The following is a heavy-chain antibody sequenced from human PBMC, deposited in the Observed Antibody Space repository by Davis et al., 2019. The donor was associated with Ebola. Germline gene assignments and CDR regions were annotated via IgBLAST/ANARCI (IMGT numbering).Heavy chain of an antibody. J-gene: IGHJ6*03. CDR1: GYTFTSYA. CDR3: ARAPRELFRNYYYYMDV. Sequence: ASVKVSCKASGYTFTSYAMHWVRQAPGQRLEWMGWINAGNGNTKYSQKFQGRVTITRDTSASTAYMELSSLRSEDTAVYYCARAPRELFRNYYYYMDVWGKGTTVTVSS. D-gene: IGHD1-26*01. CDR2: INAGNGNT. V-gene: IGHV1-3*01.